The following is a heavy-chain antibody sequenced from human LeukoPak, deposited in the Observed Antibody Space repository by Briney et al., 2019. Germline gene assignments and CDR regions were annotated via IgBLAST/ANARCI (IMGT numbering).Heavy chain of an antibody. CDR1: GMMFSSYE. CDR2: ISSSGNTR. D-gene: IGHD3-22*01. Sequence: PGGSLRLSCSASGMMFSSYEMYWVRQAPGKGLEWVSDISSSGNTRNYADSVEGRFTISRDNAKKTLHLQMNSLRGDDTAIYYCASAMMGFDSSGYYTAAYFEHWGQGTRVTASS. J-gene: IGHJ4*02. CDR3: ASAMMGFDSSGYYTAAYFEH. V-gene: IGHV3-48*03.